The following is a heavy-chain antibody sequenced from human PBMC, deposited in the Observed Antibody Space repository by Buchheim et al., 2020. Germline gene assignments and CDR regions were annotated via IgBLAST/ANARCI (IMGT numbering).Heavy chain of an antibody. Sequence: QVQLQESGSRLVKPSNTLSLTCTVSGGSFRSSGSFWAWIRQTPGKGLVWIGSTFYGGDTYYKPSLKSRVTISVDSSRHRLSLSLNSATAADTAVYYCAKARGAAAASSFDYWGQG. J-gene: IGHJ4*02. CDR3: AKARGAAAASSFDY. CDR2: TFYGGDT. D-gene: IGHD2-15*01. V-gene: IGHV4-39*07. CDR1: GGSFRSSGSF.